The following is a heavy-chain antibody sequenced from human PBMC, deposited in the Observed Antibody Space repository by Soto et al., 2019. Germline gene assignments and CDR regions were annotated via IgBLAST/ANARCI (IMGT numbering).Heavy chain of an antibody. D-gene: IGHD2-21*01. J-gene: IGHJ4*02. Sequence: QVQLLQSGAEVKKPGASVRVSCKTSGYTFTRYGVSWVRQAPGQGLEWMGWISGYNGNTKEAHKFEGRVILTTDTAASTAHMELRSLTSNDTAVYYCARGSAYRTPWSVDSWGQGTLVTVSS. CDR1: GYTFTRYG. CDR3: ARGSAYRTPWSVDS. CDR2: ISGYNGNT. V-gene: IGHV1-18*01.